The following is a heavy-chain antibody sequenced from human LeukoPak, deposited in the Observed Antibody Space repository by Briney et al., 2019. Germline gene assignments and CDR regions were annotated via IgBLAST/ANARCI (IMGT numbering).Heavy chain of an antibody. D-gene: IGHD1-7*01. CDR2: IKGDGSKK. Sequence: GGSLRLSCAVSGFTFEHYWMRWVRQAPGKGLEWVATIKGDGSKKDYVDSVRGRFTVSIDNAKNSLYLQMSSLRVEDTAIYYCESTTGPWGQGTLVTVSS. V-gene: IGHV3-7*03. CDR3: ESTTGP. CDR1: GFTFEHYW. J-gene: IGHJ5*01.